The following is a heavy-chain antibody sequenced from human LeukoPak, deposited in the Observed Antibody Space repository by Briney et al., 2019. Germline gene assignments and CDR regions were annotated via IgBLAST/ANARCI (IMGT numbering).Heavy chain of an antibody. Sequence: GGSLRLSCAASGFSFSSYSMNWVRQAPGKGLEWISYIRRDGSRIYYADSVEGRFTISRDNAKNSLYLQMDSLRVEDTAVYYCTRDPHALDFWGQGALVTVSS. V-gene: IGHV3-48*01. CDR2: IRRDGSRI. J-gene: IGHJ4*02. D-gene: IGHD2/OR15-2a*01. CDR3: TRDPHALDF. CDR1: GFSFSSYS.